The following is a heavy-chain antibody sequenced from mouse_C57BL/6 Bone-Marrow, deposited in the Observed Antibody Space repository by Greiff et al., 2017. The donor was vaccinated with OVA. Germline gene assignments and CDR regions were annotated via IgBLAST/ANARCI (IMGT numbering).Heavy chain of an antibody. Sequence: VQLQQPGAELVMPGASVKLSCKASGYTFTSYWMLWVKQRPGQGLEWIGEIDPSDSYTNYNQKFKGKSTLTVDKSSSTAYMQLSSLTSEDSAVYYCARLLDYWGQGTSVTVSS. CDR1: GYTFTSYW. V-gene: IGHV1-69*01. CDR3: ARLLDY. J-gene: IGHJ4*01. CDR2: IDPSDSYT.